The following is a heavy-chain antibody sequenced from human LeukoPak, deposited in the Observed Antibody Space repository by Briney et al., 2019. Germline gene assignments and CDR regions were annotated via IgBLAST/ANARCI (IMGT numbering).Heavy chain of an antibody. CDR3: ARVGALSSSWLLY. D-gene: IGHD6-13*01. Sequence: GGSLRLSCAASGFTFSSYEMNWVRQAPGKGLEWVAFVRYDSSNKYYADSVKGRFTISRDNAKNSLYLQMNSLRAEDTAVYFCARVGALSSSWLLYWGQGTLVTVSS. V-gene: IGHV3-30*02. J-gene: IGHJ4*02. CDR1: GFTFSSYE. CDR2: VRYDSSNK.